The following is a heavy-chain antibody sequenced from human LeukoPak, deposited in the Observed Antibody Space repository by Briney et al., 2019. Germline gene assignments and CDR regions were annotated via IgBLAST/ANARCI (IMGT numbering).Heavy chain of an antibody. D-gene: IGHD6-13*01. J-gene: IGHJ4*02. CDR2: IYHSGST. Sequence: SETLSLTCAVSGYSISSGYYWGWIRPPPGKGLEWIGSIYHSGSTYYNPSLKSRVTISEDTSKNQFSLKLSSVTAADTAVYYCARTVAAAPAGIDYWGQGTLVTVSS. CDR3: ARTVAAAPAGIDY. CDR1: GYSISSGYY. V-gene: IGHV4-38-2*01.